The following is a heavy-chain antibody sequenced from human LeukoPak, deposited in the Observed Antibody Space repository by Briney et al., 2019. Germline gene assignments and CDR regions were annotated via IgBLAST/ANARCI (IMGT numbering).Heavy chain of an antibody. CDR1: GLTFSSYW. D-gene: IGHD2-2*02. Sequence: GGSLRLSCAASGLTFSSYWMHWVGQAPGKWLVWVSRINSDGSSTSYADSVKGRFTISRDNAKNTLYLQMNSLRAEDTAVYYCARGYCSSTSCYNDDYYYYMDVWGKGTTVTVSS. CDR2: INSDGSST. V-gene: IGHV3-74*01. J-gene: IGHJ6*03. CDR3: ARGYCSSTSCYNDDYYYYMDV.